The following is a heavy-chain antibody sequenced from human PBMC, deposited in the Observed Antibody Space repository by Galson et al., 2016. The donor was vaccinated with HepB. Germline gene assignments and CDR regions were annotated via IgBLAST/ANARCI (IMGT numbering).Heavy chain of an antibody. V-gene: IGHV1-24*01. CDR2: FDPEEGET. Sequence: SVKVSCKVHAYSLVELSVHWVRQAPGKGLEWMGRFDPEEGETVSTQRFQGRVTMTGDTSSDTASLELSGLRSDDTAVYYCARGLDYPKYYGMDVWGQGTTVTVSS. J-gene: IGHJ6*02. CDR3: ARGLDYPKYYGMDV. CDR1: AYSLVELS. D-gene: IGHD4-11*01.